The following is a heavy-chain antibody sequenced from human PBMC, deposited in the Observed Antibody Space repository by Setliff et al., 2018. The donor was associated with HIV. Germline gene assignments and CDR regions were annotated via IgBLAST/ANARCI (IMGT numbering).Heavy chain of an antibody. J-gene: IGHJ6*03. V-gene: IGHV4-59*11. CDR3: ARGPSLQTTLFDYYMDV. CDR1: GGSISSHY. Sequence: TSETLSLTCSVSGGSISSHYWSWIRQPPGKGLEWIGYIYSTGSTNYNPSLKSRVTISVDTSKNQFSLKLTSVTAADTAVYYCARGPSLQTTLFDYYMDVWGKGTTVTAP. CDR2: IYSTGST.